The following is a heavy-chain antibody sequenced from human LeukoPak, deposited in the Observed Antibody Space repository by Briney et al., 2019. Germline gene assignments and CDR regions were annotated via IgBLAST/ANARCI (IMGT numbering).Heavy chain of an antibody. CDR2: IIPIFGTA. CDR3: ARDCSSTSCYLRGHWFDP. D-gene: IGHD2-2*01. J-gene: IGHJ5*02. V-gene: IGHV1-69*13. CDR1: GYTLTGYY. Sequence: SVKVSCKASGYTLTGYYMHWVRQAPGQGLEWMGGIIPIFGTANYAQKFQGRVTITADESTSTAYMELSSLRSEDTAVYYCARDCSSTSCYLRGHWFDPWGQGTLVTVSS.